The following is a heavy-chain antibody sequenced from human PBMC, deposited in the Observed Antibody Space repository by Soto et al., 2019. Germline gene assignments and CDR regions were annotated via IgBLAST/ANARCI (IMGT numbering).Heavy chain of an antibody. V-gene: IGHV1-69*13. CDR3: ARGDSPYVWFNEF. J-gene: IGHJ1*01. CDR1: VGTFSSYA. Sequence: SVKVSCKASVGTFSSYAISWVRQAPGQGLEWMGGIIPIFCTPFYAQKFQGRVTITADESTNTAYMELSSLRSEDTAMYYCARGDSPYVWFNEFWGQGSLVTVSS. CDR2: IIPIFCTP. D-gene: IGHD3-16*01.